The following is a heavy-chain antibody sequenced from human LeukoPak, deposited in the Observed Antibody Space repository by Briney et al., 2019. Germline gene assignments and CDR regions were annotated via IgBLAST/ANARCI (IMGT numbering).Heavy chain of an antibody. CDR2: IYHSGST. V-gene: IGHV4-38-2*01. Sequence: SETLSLTCAVSGYSISSGYYWGWIRQPPGKGLEWIGSIYHSGSTYYNPSLKSRVTISVDTSKNQFSLKLSSVTAADTAVYYCASLWGLGSWYFGYWGQGTLVTVPS. CDR1: GYSISSGYY. J-gene: IGHJ4*02. D-gene: IGHD3-10*01. CDR3: ASLWGLGSWYFGY.